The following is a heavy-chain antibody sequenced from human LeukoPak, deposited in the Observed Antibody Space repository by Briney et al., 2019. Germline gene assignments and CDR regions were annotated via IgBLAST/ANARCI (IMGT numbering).Heavy chain of an antibody. CDR3: ARGSRYYGSGSYPIKRRCYFDY. CDR1: GGSFSGYY. Sequence: PSETLSLTCAVYGGSFSGYYWSWIRRPPGKGLEWIGEIIHSGSTNYNPSLKSRVTISVDTSKNQFSLKLSSVTAADTAVYYCARGSRYYGSGSYPIKRRCYFDYWGQGTLVTVSS. D-gene: IGHD3-10*01. J-gene: IGHJ4*02. V-gene: IGHV4-34*01. CDR2: IIHSGST.